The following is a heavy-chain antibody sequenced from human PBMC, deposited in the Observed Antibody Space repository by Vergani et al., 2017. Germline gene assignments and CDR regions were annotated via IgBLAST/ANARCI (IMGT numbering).Heavy chain of an antibody. CDR1: GFDFSSYI. CDR3: AKDLGHYYGSGTALDP. V-gene: IGHV3-48*01. D-gene: IGHD3-10*01. J-gene: IGHJ5*02. CDR2: VSTGTKSQ. Sequence: QLVESGGGWVQPGGSLRLSCVVSGFDFSSYIMNWVRQAPGKGLEWVSFVSTGTKSQSYAESVKGRFTISRDSAKNTLYLQMNSLRAEDTAVYYCAKDLGHYYGSGTALDPWGQGTLVTVSS.